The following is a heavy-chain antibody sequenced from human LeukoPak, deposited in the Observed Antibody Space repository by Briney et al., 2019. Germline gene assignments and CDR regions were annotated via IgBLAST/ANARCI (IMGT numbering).Heavy chain of an antibody. CDR1: GGSISSGGYY. CDR2: IYYSGST. CDR3: ARDGRAAVIAPYWYFDL. J-gene: IGHJ2*01. Sequence: SQTLSLTCTVSGGSISSGGYYWSWIRQHPGKGLEWIGYIYYSGSTYYNPSLKSRVTISVDTSKNQFSLKLSSVTAAYTAVYYCARDGRAAVIAPYWYFDLWGRGTLVTVSS. V-gene: IGHV4-31*03. D-gene: IGHD2-15*01.